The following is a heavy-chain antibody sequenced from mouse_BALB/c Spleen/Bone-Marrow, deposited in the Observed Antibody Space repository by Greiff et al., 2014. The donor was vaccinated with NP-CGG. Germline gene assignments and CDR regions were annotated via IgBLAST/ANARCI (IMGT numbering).Heavy chain of an antibody. CDR2: ISYSSST. CDR1: GDSITSGY. D-gene: IGHD3-1*01. Sequence: VQLKESGPSLVKPSQTLSLTCSVTGDSITSGYWNWIRKFPGNKLEYKGFISYSSSTYYNPSLKSRISITRDTSKNLYYLQLNSVTTEDSATYYCARSGSSGYHYYAMDYWGQGTSVTVSS. J-gene: IGHJ4*01. CDR3: ARSGSSGYHYYAMDY. V-gene: IGHV3-8*02.